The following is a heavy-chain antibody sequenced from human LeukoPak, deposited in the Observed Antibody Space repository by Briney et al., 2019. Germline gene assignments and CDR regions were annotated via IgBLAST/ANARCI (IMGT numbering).Heavy chain of an antibody. Sequence: ASVKVSCKASGYTFTSYGISWVRQAPGQGLEWMGWISAYNGNTNYAQKLQGRVTMTTDTSTSTAYMELRSLRSEDTAVYYCARQDYYDSSGTTTQGFDPWGQGTLVTVSS. V-gene: IGHV1-18*01. CDR2: ISAYNGNT. CDR3: ARQDYYDSSGTTTQGFDP. J-gene: IGHJ5*02. CDR1: GYTFTSYG. D-gene: IGHD3-22*01.